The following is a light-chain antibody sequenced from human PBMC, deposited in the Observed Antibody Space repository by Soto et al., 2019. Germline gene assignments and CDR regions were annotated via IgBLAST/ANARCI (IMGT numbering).Light chain of an antibody. J-gene: IGKJ2*01. CDR2: AAS. CDR3: QQSYSAPYI. Sequence: DIQMTQSPSSRSASVGDRVTITCRASHSITNYLNWYQQKPGKAPKLLIYAASSLHSGVPSRFSGSGSGTEFILTISSLQREDFATYYCQQSYSAPYIFGQGTKLEIK. V-gene: IGKV1-39*01. CDR1: HSITNY.